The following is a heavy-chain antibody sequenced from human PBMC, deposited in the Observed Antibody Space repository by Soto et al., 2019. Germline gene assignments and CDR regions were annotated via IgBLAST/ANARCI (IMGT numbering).Heavy chain of an antibody. CDR1: GFPFSHYW. D-gene: IGHD3-16*01. Sequence: MQMVESGGGSVQPGGSLRLSCAASGFPFSHYWMHWVRQTPGKGLVWVSRINPAGTITNYADSVEDRFTISRDNADSALLLQMNSRNAEATAIYSCTSDTFGLRDNWGQGTLVTVSA. CDR2: INPAGTIT. CDR3: TSDTFGLRDN. J-gene: IGHJ4*02. V-gene: IGHV3-74*01.